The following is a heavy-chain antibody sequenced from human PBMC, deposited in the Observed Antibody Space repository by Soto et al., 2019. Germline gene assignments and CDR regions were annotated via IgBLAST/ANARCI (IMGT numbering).Heavy chain of an antibody. J-gene: IGHJ3*02. CDR2: IIPIFGTA. V-gene: IGHV1-69*06. D-gene: IGHD6-13*01. Sequence: QVQLVQSGAEVKKPGSSVKVSCKASGGTFSSYAISWVRQAPGQGLEWMGGIIPIFGTANYAQKFEGRVTIAGDKSTRTAYMGLSSLRSEGRAVYYCARGGSMQLGGAFDIWGQGTMVTVSS. CDR1: GGTFSSYA. CDR3: ARGGSMQLGGAFDI.